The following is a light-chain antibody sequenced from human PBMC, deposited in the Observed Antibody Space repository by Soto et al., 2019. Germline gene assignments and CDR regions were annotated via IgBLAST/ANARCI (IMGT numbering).Light chain of an antibody. CDR1: KLGDKY. Sequence: SYELTQPPSVSVSAGQTASITCSGDKLGDKYACWYQQKPGQSPVLVIYQDSKRPSGIPERFSGSNSGNTATLTISGTQAMDEADYYCQAWDSSTACYVFGTGTKVTVL. V-gene: IGLV3-1*01. J-gene: IGLJ1*01. CDR2: QDS. CDR3: QAWDSSTACYV.